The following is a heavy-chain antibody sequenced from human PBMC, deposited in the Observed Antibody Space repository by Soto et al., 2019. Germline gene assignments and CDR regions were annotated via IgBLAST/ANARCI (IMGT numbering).Heavy chain of an antibody. D-gene: IGHD3-16*02. CDR3: AQTHYDYIWGSYRPNWFDP. Sequence: SETLSLTCTVSGVSISDYYWSWIRQPPGKGLEWIGYIYYSGRTNYNPSLKSRVTILVDTSKNQLSLKLSSVTAADTAVYYCAQTHYDYIWGSYRPNWFDPWGKGTLVTV. V-gene: IGHV4-59*08. J-gene: IGHJ5*02. CDR2: IYYSGRT. CDR1: GVSISDYY.